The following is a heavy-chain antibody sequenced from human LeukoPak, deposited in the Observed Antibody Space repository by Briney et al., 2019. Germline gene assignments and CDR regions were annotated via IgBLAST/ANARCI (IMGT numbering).Heavy chain of an antibody. J-gene: IGHJ4*02. CDR2: IYYSGST. V-gene: IGHV4-39*01. CDR3: ARRAFAGNYVHFDY. CDR1: GGSISSSSYY. Sequence: SETLSLTCTVSGGSISSSSYYWGWIRQPPGKGLEWIGSIYYSGSTYYNPSLKSRVTISVDTSKNQFSLKLSSVTAADTAVYFCARRAFAGNYVHFDYWGQGTLVTVS. D-gene: IGHD3-10*01.